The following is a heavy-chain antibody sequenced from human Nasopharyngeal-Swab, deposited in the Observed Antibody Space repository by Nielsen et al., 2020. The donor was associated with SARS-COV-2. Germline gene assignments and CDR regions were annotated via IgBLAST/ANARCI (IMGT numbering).Heavy chain of an antibody. D-gene: IGHD2-2*01. Sequence: SETLSLTCAVYGGSFSGYYWSWIRQPPGKGLEWIGEIYHSGSTNYNPSLKSRVTISVDKSKNQFSLKLSSVTAADTAVYYFARVPRAYCSSTSCYNWFDPWGQGTLVTVSS. CDR2: IYHSGST. CDR1: GGSFSGYY. V-gene: IGHV4-34*01. CDR3: ARVPRAYCSSTSCYNWFDP. J-gene: IGHJ5*02.